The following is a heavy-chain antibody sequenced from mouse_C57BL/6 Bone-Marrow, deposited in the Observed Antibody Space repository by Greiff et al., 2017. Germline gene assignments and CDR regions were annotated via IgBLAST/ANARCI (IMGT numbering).Heavy chain of an antibody. V-gene: IGHV1-64*01. CDR2: IRPNSGST. Sequence: VQLQQPGADLVKPGASVKLSCKASGYTFTSYWMPWVQQRPGQGLEWIGMIRPNSGSTNYTEKFKSKATLSVDKSSSTAYMQLSSLKSEDSAVYCGGREDATGEAPFDVWGPGTTLTVSS. J-gene: IGHJ2*01. CDR1: GYTFTSYW. D-gene: IGHD1-1*01. CDR3: GREDATGEAPFDV.